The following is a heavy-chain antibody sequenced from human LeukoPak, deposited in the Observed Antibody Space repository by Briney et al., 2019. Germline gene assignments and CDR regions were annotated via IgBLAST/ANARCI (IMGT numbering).Heavy chain of an antibody. V-gene: IGHV3-21*01. J-gene: IGHJ4*02. Sequence: PGGSLRLSCAASGYTFSSYSINWVRQAPGKGLEWVSSISVGSNYIYYAESVRGRFSISRDDARNSLYLQMDSLRGDDTAVYYCARLRRNSDRSGYYYYYDYWGQGTLVTVSS. D-gene: IGHD3-22*01. CDR3: ARLRRNSDRSGYYYYYDY. CDR1: GYTFSSYS. CDR2: ISVGSNYI.